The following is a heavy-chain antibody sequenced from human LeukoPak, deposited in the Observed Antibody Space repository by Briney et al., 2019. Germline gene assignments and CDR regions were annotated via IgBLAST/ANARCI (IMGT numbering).Heavy chain of an antibody. Sequence: GGSLRLSCAASGFSAFSFSSYNMNWVRQAPGMGLEWVSFISHDSRDIYYADSVKGRFTISRDNANNSLYLQMNSLGAEDTAVYYCARDSLSSRRSYWYFDLWGRGTLVTVSS. J-gene: IGHJ2*01. CDR3: ARDSLSSRRSYWYFDL. D-gene: IGHD5/OR15-5a*01. CDR2: ISHDSRDI. CDR1: GFSAFSFSSYN. V-gene: IGHV3-21*06.